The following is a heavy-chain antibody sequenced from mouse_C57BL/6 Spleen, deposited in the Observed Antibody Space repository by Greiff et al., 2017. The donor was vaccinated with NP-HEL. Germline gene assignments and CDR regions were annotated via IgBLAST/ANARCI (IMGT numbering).Heavy chain of an antibody. CDR3: AGDYYGGSDY. Sequence: QVQLQQSGAELVRPGTSVKLSCKASGYTFTSYWMHWVKQRPGQGLEWIGVIDPSDSYTNYNQKFKGKATLTVDTTSSTAYMQLSSLTSEDSAVCYCAGDYYGGSDYWGQGTTLTVAS. CDR1: GYTFTSYW. J-gene: IGHJ2*01. D-gene: IGHD1-1*01. V-gene: IGHV1-59*01. CDR2: IDPSDSYT.